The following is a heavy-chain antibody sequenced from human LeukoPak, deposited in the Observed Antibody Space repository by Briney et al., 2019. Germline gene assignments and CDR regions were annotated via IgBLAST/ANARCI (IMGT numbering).Heavy chain of an antibody. CDR2: IYYSGST. V-gene: IGHV4-61*05. Sequence: PSETLSLTCTVSGASISSSSYYWGWIRQPPGKGLEWIGYIYYSGSTNYNPSLKSRVTISVDTSKNQFSLKLSSVTAADTAVYYCARPSFWWGSSWSDAFDIWGQGTMVTVSS. D-gene: IGHD6-13*01. CDR1: GASISSSSYY. CDR3: ARPSFWWGSSWSDAFDI. J-gene: IGHJ3*02.